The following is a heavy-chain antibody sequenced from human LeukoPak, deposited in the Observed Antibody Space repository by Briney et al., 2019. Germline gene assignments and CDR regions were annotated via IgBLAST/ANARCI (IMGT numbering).Heavy chain of an antibody. J-gene: IGHJ3*02. Sequence: SVKVSCKASGFTFTSSAMQWVRQARGQRLEWIGWIVVGSGNTNYAQKLQERVTITRDMSTSTAYMELSSLRSEDTAVYYCAAGENSSSWYSAFDIWGQGTMVTVSS. CDR1: GFTFTSSA. V-gene: IGHV1-58*02. D-gene: IGHD6-13*01. CDR2: IVVGSGNT. CDR3: AAGENSSSWYSAFDI.